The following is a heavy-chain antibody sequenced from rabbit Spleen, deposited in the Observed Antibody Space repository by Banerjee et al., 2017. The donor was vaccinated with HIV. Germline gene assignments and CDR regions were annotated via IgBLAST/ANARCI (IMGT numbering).Heavy chain of an antibody. Sequence: LVTPGGSLTLTCTVSGFSLSSYAMGWVRQAPGKGLEWIGYIDTGSTNIWYANWAKGRFTISRTSTTVDLKMTSPTTEDTATFFCARVYPVWTTITCDIWGPGTLVTVS. CDR2: IDTGSTNI. V-gene: IGHV1S42*01. D-gene: IGHD7-1*01. CDR1: GFSLSSYA. J-gene: IGHJ4*02. CDR3: ARVYPVWTTITCDI.